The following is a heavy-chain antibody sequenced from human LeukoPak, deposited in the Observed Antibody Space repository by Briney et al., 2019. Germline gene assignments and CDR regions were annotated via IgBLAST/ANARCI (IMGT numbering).Heavy chain of an antibody. CDR2: IYYSGST. CDR3: ARGFRLFGVTRARPHNWFDP. CDR1: GGSISSYY. J-gene: IGHJ5*02. Sequence: PSETLSLTCTVSGGSISSYYWSWIRQPPGKGLEWIGYIYYSGSTNYNPSLKSRVTISVDTSKNQISLKLSSVTAADTAVYYCARGFRLFGVTRARPHNWFDPWGQGTLVTVSS. D-gene: IGHD3-3*01. V-gene: IGHV4-59*12.